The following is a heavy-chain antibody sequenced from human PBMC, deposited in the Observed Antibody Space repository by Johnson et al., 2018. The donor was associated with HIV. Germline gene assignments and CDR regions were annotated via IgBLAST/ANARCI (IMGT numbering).Heavy chain of an antibody. CDR2: IYSGGST. Sequence: VQLVESGGGLVQPGGSLRLSCAASGFTVSSNYMSWVRQAPGKGLEWVSVIYSGGSTYYADSVKGRFTISRDNSKNTLYLQMNSLRAEDTAVYYCARGMVRGRPIAFDIWGQGTMVTVSS. J-gene: IGHJ3*02. V-gene: IGHV3-66*01. D-gene: IGHD3-10*01. CDR1: GFTVSSNY. CDR3: ARGMVRGRPIAFDI.